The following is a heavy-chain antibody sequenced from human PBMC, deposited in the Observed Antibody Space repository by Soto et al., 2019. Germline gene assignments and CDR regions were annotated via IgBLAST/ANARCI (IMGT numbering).Heavy chain of an antibody. CDR2: IIPMFGTT. J-gene: IGHJ4*02. CDR3: AREGSYDGCGYSEFGY. V-gene: IGHV1-69*01. CDR1: GGTFSSYT. D-gene: IGHD3-22*01. Sequence: QVQLVQSGAEVKKPGSSVKVSCKASGGTFSSYTISWVRQAPGQGLEWMGAIIPMFGTTNYARNFQDGVTITTDESTATAYLGLTSLRSEDTAIHNCAREGSYDGCGYSEFGYWGKGTQVSVSS.